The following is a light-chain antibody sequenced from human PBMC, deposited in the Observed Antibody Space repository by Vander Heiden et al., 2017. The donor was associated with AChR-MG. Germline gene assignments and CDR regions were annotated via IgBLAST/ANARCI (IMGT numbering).Light chain of an antibody. CDR2: GAS. CDR1: QSIASY. V-gene: IGKV1-39*01. CDR3: QQSVTAPWT. Sequence: DIQMTQSPSSLSASVGDRVTITCRTSQSIASYLNWYQQKPGKAPHLLIFGASSLQSGVPSRFSGSGSGTDFTLTISRLQPEDFAIYYCQQSVTAPWTFGQGTKVEVK. J-gene: IGKJ1*01.